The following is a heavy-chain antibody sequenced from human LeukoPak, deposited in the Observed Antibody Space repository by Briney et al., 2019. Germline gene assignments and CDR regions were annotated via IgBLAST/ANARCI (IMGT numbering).Heavy chain of an antibody. CDR1: GGSISSGDYY. CDR3: ARGPTIVVVVAAIWFDP. Sequence: SQTLSLTCTVSGGSISSGDYYWSWIRRPPGTGLEWIGYIYYSGSTYYNPSLKSRVTISVDTSKNQFSLKLSSVTAADTAVYYCARGPTIVVVVAAIWFDPWGQGTLVTVSS. CDR2: IYYSGST. D-gene: IGHD2-15*01. J-gene: IGHJ5*02. V-gene: IGHV4-30-4*01.